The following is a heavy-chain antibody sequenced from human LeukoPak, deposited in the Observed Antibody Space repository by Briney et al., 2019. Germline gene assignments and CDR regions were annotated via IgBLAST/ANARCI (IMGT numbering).Heavy chain of an antibody. CDR3: ARVRGDYGEDSYYYYMDV. CDR2: IYTSGST. V-gene: IGHV4-61*02. J-gene: IGHJ6*03. D-gene: IGHD4-17*01. Sequence: SETLSLTCTVSGGSINSGSYYWSWIRQPAGKGLEWIGRIYTSGSTKYNPSLKSRVTISVDTSKNQFSLKLSSVTAADTAVYYCARVRGDYGEDSYYYYMDVWGKGTTVTISS. CDR1: GGSINSGSYY.